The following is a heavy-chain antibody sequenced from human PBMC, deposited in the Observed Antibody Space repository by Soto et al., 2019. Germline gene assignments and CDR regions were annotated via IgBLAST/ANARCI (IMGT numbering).Heavy chain of an antibody. V-gene: IGHV3-23*01. CDR3: AKVIAAAGTNY. D-gene: IGHD6-13*01. J-gene: IGHJ4*02. CDR1: GFTFSSYA. Sequence: GGSLRLSCAASGFTFSSYAMSWVRQAPGKGLEWVSGTSGNGGSTYYADSVKGRFTISRDNSKNTLFLQMNSLRAGDTAVYYCAKVIAAAGTNYWGQGALVTVSS. CDR2: TSGNGGST.